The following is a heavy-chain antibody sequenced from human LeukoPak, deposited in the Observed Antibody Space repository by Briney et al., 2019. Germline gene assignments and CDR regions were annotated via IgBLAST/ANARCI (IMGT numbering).Heavy chain of an antibody. CDR2: IYYSGST. CDR1: GGSISSGSYY. CDR3: ARGSGSYLGY. V-gene: IGHV4-30-4*08. Sequence: SETLSLTCTVSGGSISSGSYYWSWIRQPAGKGLEWIGYIYYSGSTYYNPSLKSRVTISVDTSKNQFSLKLSSVTAADTAVYYCARGSGSYLGYWGQGTLVTVSS. D-gene: IGHD1-26*01. J-gene: IGHJ4*02.